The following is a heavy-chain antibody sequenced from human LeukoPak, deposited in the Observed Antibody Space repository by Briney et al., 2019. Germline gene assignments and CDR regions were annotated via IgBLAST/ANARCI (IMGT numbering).Heavy chain of an antibody. CDR1: GFSLSSSGMC. Sequence: SGPALVKPTQTLTLTCTFSGFSLSSSGMCVSWIRQPPGKALEWLAFIDWDEDKSYSTSLKTRLTVSKDTSKNQVVLTMTNMDPVDTATYYCALINYYGSSGYYDYWGQGTLVTVSS. V-gene: IGHV2-70*01. CDR3: ALINYYGSSGYYDY. D-gene: IGHD3-22*01. CDR2: IDWDEDK. J-gene: IGHJ4*02.